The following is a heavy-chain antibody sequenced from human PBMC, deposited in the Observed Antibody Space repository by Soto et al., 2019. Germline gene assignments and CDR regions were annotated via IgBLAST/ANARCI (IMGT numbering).Heavy chain of an antibody. CDR1: GYTFTSYG. Sequence: GASVKVSCKASGYTFTSYGISWVRQAPGQGLEWMGWISAYNGNTNYAQKLQGRVTMTTDTSTSTAYMELRSLRSDDTAVYYCARYSSGWRPNYYYYGMDVWGQGTTVTVSS. D-gene: IGHD6-19*01. CDR3: ARYSSGWRPNYYYYGMDV. CDR2: ISAYNGNT. J-gene: IGHJ6*02. V-gene: IGHV1-18*01.